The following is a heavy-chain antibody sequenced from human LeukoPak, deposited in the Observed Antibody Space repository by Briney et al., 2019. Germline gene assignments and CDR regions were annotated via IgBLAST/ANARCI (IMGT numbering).Heavy chain of an antibody. D-gene: IGHD1-7*01. CDR3: GRGTGTFDY. V-gene: IGHV6-1*01. CDR2: TYYRSKWYS. J-gene: IGHJ4*02. Sequence: PSQTLSLTCAISGDSVSTNSDAWNWFRQSPSRGLEWLGRTYYRSKWYSDYAESMKGRITINPDTSKNQFSLQVKSVTPQDTAVYYCGRGTGTFDYWGQGTLVTVS. CDR1: GDSVSTNSDA.